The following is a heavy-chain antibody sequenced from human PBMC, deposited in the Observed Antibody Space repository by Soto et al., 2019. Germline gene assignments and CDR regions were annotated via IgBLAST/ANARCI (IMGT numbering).Heavy chain of an antibody. V-gene: IGHV4-4*02. CDR3: AGNELHNAWYPFIAY. D-gene: IGHD6-13*01. J-gene: IGHJ4*02. CDR2: IYHSGGT. Sequence: QVQLQESGPGLVKPSGTLSLSCTISGGSISSSNWWTWVRQSPGKGLEWIGEIYHSGGTNYNPALKSRVTMSLDQSNNLISLTLTSVTAADTAVYYCAGNELHNAWYPFIAYWGQGTLVTFSS. CDR1: GGSISSSNW.